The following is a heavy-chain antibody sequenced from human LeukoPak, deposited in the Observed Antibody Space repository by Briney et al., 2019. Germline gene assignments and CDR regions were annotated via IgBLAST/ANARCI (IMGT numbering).Heavy chain of an antibody. CDR1: GFTFSSYA. CDR3: AKPDTASSGFIPYYFDY. D-gene: IGHD3-22*01. Sequence: PGGSLRLSCAASGFTFSSYAMSWVRQAPGKGLEWVSAISGSGGSTYCADSVKGRFTISRDNSKNTLYLQMNSLRAEDTAVYYCAKPDTASSGFIPYYFDYWGQGTLVTVSS. V-gene: IGHV3-23*01. J-gene: IGHJ4*02. CDR2: ISGSGGST.